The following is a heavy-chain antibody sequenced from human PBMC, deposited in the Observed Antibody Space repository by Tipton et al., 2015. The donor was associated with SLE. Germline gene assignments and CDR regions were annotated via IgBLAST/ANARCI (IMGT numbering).Heavy chain of an antibody. V-gene: IGHV4-34*12. J-gene: IGHJ4*02. CDR3: ARVAPTEVFDY. CDR2: IIHSGVT. Sequence: TLSLTCAVYGGSFSGYYWSWIRQPPGKGLEWIAEIIHSGVTNYNPSLRRRVTISVDMSKNQVSLKLSSVTAADTAVYYCARVAPTEVFDYWGQGTLVTVSS. D-gene: IGHD1-1*01. CDR1: GGSFSGYY.